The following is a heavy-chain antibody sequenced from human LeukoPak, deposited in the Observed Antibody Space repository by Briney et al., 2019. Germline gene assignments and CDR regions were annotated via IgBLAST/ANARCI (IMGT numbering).Heavy chain of an antibody. V-gene: IGHV4-34*01. Sequence: TSETLSLTCAVYGGSFSGYYWNWIRQPPGKGLEWIEEINHSGGTNYNPSLKSRVTISVDTSKNQFSLNLGSVTAADTAVYYCARGPHTLRSRHFDYWGQGTLVTVSS. CDR3: ARGPHTLRSRHFDY. D-gene: IGHD2-2*01. CDR1: GGSFSGYY. J-gene: IGHJ4*02. CDR2: INHSGGT.